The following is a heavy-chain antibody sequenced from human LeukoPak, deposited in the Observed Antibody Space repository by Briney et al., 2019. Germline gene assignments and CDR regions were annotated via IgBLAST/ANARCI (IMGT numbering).Heavy chain of an antibody. J-gene: IGHJ5*02. V-gene: IGHV4-30-2*01. CDR3: AHGVGATTALAFRDWFDP. D-gene: IGHD1-26*01. CDR2: IYHSGST. Sequence: SQTLSLTCTVSGGSISSGGYYWSWIRQPPGKGLEWIGYIYHSGSTYYNPSLKSRVTISVDRSKNQFSLKLSSVTAADTAVYYCAHGVGATTALAFRDWFDPWGQGTLVTVSS. CDR1: GGSISSGGYY.